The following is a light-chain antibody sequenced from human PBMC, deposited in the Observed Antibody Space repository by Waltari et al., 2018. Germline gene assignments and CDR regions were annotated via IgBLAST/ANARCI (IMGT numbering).Light chain of an antibody. CDR2: WAS. V-gene: IGKV4-1*01. Sequence: DIVMTQSPESLAVSLGERATISCKTSESVLYSSNNKNHLAWYQQKPGQHPRLLLYWASTRESGVPDRYIGSGSETDFTLTVTSLQAEDVAVYYCQQYYNTPLTFGGGTKVEVK. CDR1: ESVLYSSNNKNH. J-gene: IGKJ4*01. CDR3: QQYYNTPLT.